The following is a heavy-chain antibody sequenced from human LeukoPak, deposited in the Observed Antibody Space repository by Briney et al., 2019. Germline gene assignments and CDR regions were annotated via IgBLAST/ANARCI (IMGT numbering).Heavy chain of an antibody. Sequence: ASVKVSCKASGYTFTSYGISWVRQAPGQGLEWMGWISAYNGNTNYAQKFQGRVTMTRDTSTSTVYMELSSLRSEDTAVYYCARGPGGYEFWGQGTLVTVSS. V-gene: IGHV1-18*04. D-gene: IGHD5-12*01. CDR2: ISAYNGNT. CDR3: ARGPGGYEF. CDR1: GYTFTSYG. J-gene: IGHJ4*02.